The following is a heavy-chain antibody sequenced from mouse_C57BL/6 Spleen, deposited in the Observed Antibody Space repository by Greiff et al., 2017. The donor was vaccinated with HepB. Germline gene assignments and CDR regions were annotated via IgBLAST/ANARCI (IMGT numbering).Heavy chain of an antibody. Sequence: QVQLQQSGAELVRPGASVTLSCKASGYTFTDYEMHWVKQTPVHGLEWIGAIDPETGGTAYNQKFKGKAILTADKPSSTAYMELRSLTSEDSAVYYCTRLGRAYWGQGTLVTVSA. D-gene: IGHD4-1*01. V-gene: IGHV1-15*01. CDR1: GYTFTDYE. CDR3: TRLGRAY. CDR2: IDPETGGT. J-gene: IGHJ3*01.